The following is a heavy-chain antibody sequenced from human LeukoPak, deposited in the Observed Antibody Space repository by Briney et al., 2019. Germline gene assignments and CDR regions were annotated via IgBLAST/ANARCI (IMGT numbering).Heavy chain of an antibody. CDR3: ARIRVGYSSDLYYYYYGMDV. Sequence: SETLSLTCTVSGGSISSYYWSWIRQPPGKGLEWIGYIYYSGSTNYNPSLKSRVTISVDTSKNQFSLKLSSVTAADTAVYYCARIRVGYSSDLYYYYYGMDVWGQGTTVTVSS. CDR2: IYYSGST. V-gene: IGHV4-59*08. J-gene: IGHJ6*02. D-gene: IGHD6-25*01. CDR1: GGSISSYY.